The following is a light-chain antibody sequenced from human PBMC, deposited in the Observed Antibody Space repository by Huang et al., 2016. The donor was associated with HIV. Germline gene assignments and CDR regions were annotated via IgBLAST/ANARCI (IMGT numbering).Light chain of an antibody. Sequence: EILMTQSPDTLSVSPGERATLSCRASQNVDGMLAWLQQKPGQPPRLLIYGVSARATGIPARCRVSGSGTEFTLTISSLQSEDFAVYYCQQYDNWPLTFGGGTKVEIK. V-gene: IGKV3-15*01. CDR3: QQYDNWPLT. CDR1: QNVDGM. J-gene: IGKJ4*01. CDR2: GVS.